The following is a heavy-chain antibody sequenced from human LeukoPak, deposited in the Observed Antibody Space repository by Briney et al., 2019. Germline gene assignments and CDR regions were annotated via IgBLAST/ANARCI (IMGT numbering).Heavy chain of an antibody. V-gene: IGHV4-38-2*02. CDR1: GYSISSGYY. Sequence: PSETLSLTCTVSGYSISSGYYWGWIRPPPGKGLEWIGSIYHSGSTYYNPSLKSRVTISVDTSKNQFSLKLSSVTAADTAVYYCARDPVGAMPQERGYWGQGTLVTVSS. D-gene: IGHD2-2*01. CDR2: IYHSGST. J-gene: IGHJ4*02. CDR3: ARDPVGAMPQERGY.